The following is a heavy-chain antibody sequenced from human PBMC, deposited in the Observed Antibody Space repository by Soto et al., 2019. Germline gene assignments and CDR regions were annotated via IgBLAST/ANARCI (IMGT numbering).Heavy chain of an antibody. CDR3: ARHKFPHRSSSCISLGDCMDV. D-gene: IGHD6-13*01. CDR2: IDPSDSYT. V-gene: IGHV5-10-1*01. CDR1: GYTFTTYW. J-gene: IGHJ6*02. Sequence: EESLKNSYTASGYTFTTYWIGWLRHMPGKGLEWMGRIDPSDSYTNYSPSFQGHVTISADKSISTAYVQWSNLKASDIAMYYCARHKFPHRSSSCISLGDCMDVWGQGTTVTGFS.